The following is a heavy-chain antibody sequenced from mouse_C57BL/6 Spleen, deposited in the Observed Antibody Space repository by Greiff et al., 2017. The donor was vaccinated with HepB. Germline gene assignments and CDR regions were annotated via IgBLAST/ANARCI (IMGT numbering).Heavy chain of an antibody. J-gene: IGHJ2*01. CDR3: ARCGNYVGYFDY. CDR2: INPSNGGT. V-gene: IGHV1-53*01. D-gene: IGHD2-1*01. CDR1: GYTFTSYW. Sequence: QVHVKQPGTELVKPGASVKLSCKASGYTFTSYWMHWVKQRPGQGLEWIGNINPSNGGTNYNEKFKSKATLTVDKSASTAYMQLSSLTSEDSAVYYCARCGNYVGYFDYWGQGTTLTVSS.